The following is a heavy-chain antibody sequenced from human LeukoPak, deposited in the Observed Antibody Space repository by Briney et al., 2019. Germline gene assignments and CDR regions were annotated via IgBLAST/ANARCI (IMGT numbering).Heavy chain of an antibody. CDR2: IYPGDSDT. CDR3: ARRGDYGDYGSY. V-gene: IGHV5-51*01. D-gene: IGHD4-17*01. CDR1: GYSFISYW. Sequence: GESLKISCKGFGYSFISYWIGWVGRMPGKGLEWMGLIYPGDSDTRYGPSFQGQVTISADKSISTAYLQWSSLKASDTAMYYCARRGDYGDYGSYWGQGTLVTVSS. J-gene: IGHJ4*02.